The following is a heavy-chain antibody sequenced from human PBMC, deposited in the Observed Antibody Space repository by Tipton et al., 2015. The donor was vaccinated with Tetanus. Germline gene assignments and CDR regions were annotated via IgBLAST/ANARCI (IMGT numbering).Heavy chain of an antibody. J-gene: IGHJ4*02. CDR3: ARGTGDY. CDR1: GEALVRGGYY. D-gene: IGHD1-14*01. Sequence: GEALVRGGYYWTWIRHLPGKGLEWIGYIYYSGSTYYNPSLKSRVSMSVDTSKNQFSLKLSSVTAADTAVYYCARGTGDYWGQGTLVTVSS. V-gene: IGHV4-31*02. CDR2: IYYSGST.